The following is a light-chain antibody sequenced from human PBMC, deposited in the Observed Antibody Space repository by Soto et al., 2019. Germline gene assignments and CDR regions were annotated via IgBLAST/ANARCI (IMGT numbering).Light chain of an antibody. CDR3: QEYTTYSRT. CDR1: QSISRC. Sequence: DIQMTQSPSTLSASVGDRVTITCRASQSISRCLAWYQQKPRKAPKVLIYDVSTLESGVPSRFSGGGSGTEFTLTITSLQPDDFATYYCQEYTTYSRTFGQGTKVEVK. J-gene: IGKJ1*01. V-gene: IGKV1-5*01. CDR2: DVS.